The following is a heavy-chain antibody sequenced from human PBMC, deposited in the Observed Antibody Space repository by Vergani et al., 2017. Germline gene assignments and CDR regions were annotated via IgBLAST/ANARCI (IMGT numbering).Heavy chain of an antibody. CDR2: INYVGRT. CDR3: ARGEGHVVPAAMGLRYNWFDP. CDR1: GGSINPSSSF. Sequence: QLQLQESGPGLVKPSETLSLICTVSGGSINPSSSFWGWIRQSPGKGLEWIGSINYVGRTYYIPSLQSRATVFVDTSKNQLSLKLSSVTAADTAVYYCARGEGHVVPAAMGLRYNWFDPWGQGTLVTVSS. J-gene: IGHJ5*02. V-gene: IGHV4-39*07. D-gene: IGHD2-2*01.